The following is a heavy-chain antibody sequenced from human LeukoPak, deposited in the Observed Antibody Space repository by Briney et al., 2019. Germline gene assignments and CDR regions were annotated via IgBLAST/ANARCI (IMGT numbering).Heavy chain of an antibody. D-gene: IGHD6-19*01. Sequence: GGSLRLSCAGSRFTFSSHWIGWVRQAPGKGLEWVAHINQDGSQKYYVDSVEGRFAISRDNAKNSLYLQMNSLRAEDTAIYYCAKRNEYSSGSYDYWGQGTLVTVSS. J-gene: IGHJ4*02. CDR2: INQDGSQK. CDR1: RFTFSSHW. V-gene: IGHV3-7*01. CDR3: AKRNEYSSGSYDY.